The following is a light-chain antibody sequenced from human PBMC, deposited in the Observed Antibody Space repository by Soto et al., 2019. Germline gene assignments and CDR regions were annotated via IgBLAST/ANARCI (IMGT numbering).Light chain of an antibody. J-gene: IGKJ3*01. CDR3: QRYYSYPFT. V-gene: IGKV1-8*01. CDR2: AAS. Sequence: AIRMTQSPSSFSASTGDRVTITCRASQGISSYLAWYQQKPAQGPKLVIYAASTLQSGVPSRLSGSGSGTEFTLTFSCLQSEDCATDYCQRYYSYPFTFGPGTKVDIK. CDR1: QGISSY.